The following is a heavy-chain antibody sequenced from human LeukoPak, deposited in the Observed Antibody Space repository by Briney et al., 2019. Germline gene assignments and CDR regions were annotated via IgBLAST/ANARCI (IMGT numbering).Heavy chain of an antibody. Sequence: PGRSLRLSCAASGFTFSGYAMNWVRQAPGKGLEWISYISRSDYTIYYADSVKGRFTISRDNAKNSLYLQMNSLRAEDTAVYYCARILGLAHDYWGQGTLVTVSS. CDR2: ISRSDYTI. CDR1: GFTFSGYA. D-gene: IGHD3-9*01. J-gene: IGHJ4*02. CDR3: ARILGLAHDY. V-gene: IGHV3-48*03.